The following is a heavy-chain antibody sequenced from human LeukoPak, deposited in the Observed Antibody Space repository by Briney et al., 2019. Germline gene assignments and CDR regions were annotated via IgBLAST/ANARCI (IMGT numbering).Heavy chain of an antibody. D-gene: IGHD5-18*01. J-gene: IGHJ6*03. CDR3: ARRRGYSYGPNIYYYYYMDV. CDR2: INHSGST. V-gene: IGHV4-34*01. Sequence: SETLSLTCAVYGGSFSGYYWSWIRQPPGKGLEWIGEINHSGSTNYNPSLKSRVTISVDTSKNQFSLKLSSVTAADTAVYYCARRRGYSYGPNIYYYYYMDVWGKGTTVTVSS. CDR1: GGSFSGYY.